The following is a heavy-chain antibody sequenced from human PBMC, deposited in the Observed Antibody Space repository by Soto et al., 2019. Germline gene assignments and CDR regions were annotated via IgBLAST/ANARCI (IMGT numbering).Heavy chain of an antibody. D-gene: IGHD5-18*01. CDR2: ISYDGSNK. CDR1: GFTFSSYG. CDR3: AKDSKKDTAMVNPHY. J-gene: IGHJ4*02. Sequence: GGSLRLSCAASGFTFSSYGMHWVRQAPGKGLEWVAVISYDGSNKYYADSVKGRFTISRDNSKNTLYLQMNSLRAEDTAVYYCAKDSKKDTAMVNPHYWGQGTLVTVSS. V-gene: IGHV3-30*18.